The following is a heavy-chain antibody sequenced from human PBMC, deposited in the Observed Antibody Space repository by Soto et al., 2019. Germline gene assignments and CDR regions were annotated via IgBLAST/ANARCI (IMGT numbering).Heavy chain of an antibody. J-gene: IGHJ6*02. Sequence: QLVESGGGVVPPGASLRLSCAASGFTFSTFGMHWVRQPPGKGLEWVAVISYDGNNKVYADSVKGRFTISRDNFKNTVDVVMNNLKVDDTAVYYCAKDLQAYGDYDYYCYGLDVWGQGATVSVSS. D-gene: IGHD4-17*01. CDR2: ISYDGNNK. CDR1: GFTFSTFG. V-gene: IGHV3-30*18. CDR3: AKDLQAYGDYDYYCYGLDV.